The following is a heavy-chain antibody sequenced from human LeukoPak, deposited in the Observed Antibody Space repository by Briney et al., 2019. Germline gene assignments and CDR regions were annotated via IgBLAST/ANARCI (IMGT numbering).Heavy chain of an antibody. CDR1: GFTFSSYW. CDR2: IKQDGSEK. CDR3: ASSGWYSSGYMDV. V-gene: IGHV3-7*01. J-gene: IGHJ6*03. Sequence: PGGSLRLSCAASGFTFSSYWMSWVRQAPGKGLEWVASIKQDGSEKYYVDSVKGRFTISRDNAKNSLYLQMNSLRAEDTAVYYCASSGWYSSGYMDVWGKGTTVTISS. D-gene: IGHD6-19*01.